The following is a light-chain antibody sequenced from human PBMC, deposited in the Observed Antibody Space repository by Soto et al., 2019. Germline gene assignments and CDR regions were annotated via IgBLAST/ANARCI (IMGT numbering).Light chain of an antibody. J-gene: IGKJ3*01. Sequence: EIVLTQSPGTLSLSPGERATLSCRASQSVSSSYFAWYQQKPGQAPRLLIYGASSRATGIPDRFSGSGSGTDFTLTISRLQPEDFAVYYCQQYGRSPPITFGPGTKVDIK. V-gene: IGKV3-20*01. CDR1: QSVSSSY. CDR2: GAS. CDR3: QQYGRSPPIT.